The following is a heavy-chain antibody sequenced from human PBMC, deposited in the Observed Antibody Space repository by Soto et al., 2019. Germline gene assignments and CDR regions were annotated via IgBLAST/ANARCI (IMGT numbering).Heavy chain of an antibody. CDR3: ARGPTSDKVDY. Sequence: QVQLQESGPGLVEPSQTLSLTCTVSGGSITNNNYYWSWIRQPPGKGLEWIGHMYNSGTTYSNPSLKGRVTISGDTSKNQFSLNLSSVTAEDTAVYYCARGPTSDKVDYWGQGTLVTVSS. V-gene: IGHV4-30-4*01. CDR1: GGSITNNNYY. J-gene: IGHJ4*02. CDR2: MYNSGTT.